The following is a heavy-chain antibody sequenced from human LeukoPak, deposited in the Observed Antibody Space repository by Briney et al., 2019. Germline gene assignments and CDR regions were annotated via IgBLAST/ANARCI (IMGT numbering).Heavy chain of an antibody. Sequence: PSETLSLTCAVNGVSFSGYYWNWIRQPPGKGLEWIGEINQSGSTDYNPSLKSRVTISVDASKIQFSLKLSSVTAADTAVYYCARGRMKFLGSGRKRGAFDIWGQGTMVTVSS. D-gene: IGHD6-19*01. CDR1: GVSFSGYY. J-gene: IGHJ3*02. CDR3: ARGRMKFLGSGRKRGAFDI. CDR2: INQSGST. V-gene: IGHV4-34*01.